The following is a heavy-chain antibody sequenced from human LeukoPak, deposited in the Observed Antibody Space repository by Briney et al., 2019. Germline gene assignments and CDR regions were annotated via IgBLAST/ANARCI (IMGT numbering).Heavy chain of an antibody. CDR1: GCSISSGDYY. CDR3: ARENRYDDGIWGNAFDI. Sequence: SETLSLTCTVSGCSISSGDYYWSWIRQPPGKGLEWIRYIYYSGSTYYNPSLKSRVTISVDTSKNQFSLKLSSVTAADTAVYYCARENRYDDGIWGNAFDIWGQGTMVTVSS. CDR2: IYYSGST. J-gene: IGHJ3*02. D-gene: IGHD2-21*01. V-gene: IGHV4-30-4*08.